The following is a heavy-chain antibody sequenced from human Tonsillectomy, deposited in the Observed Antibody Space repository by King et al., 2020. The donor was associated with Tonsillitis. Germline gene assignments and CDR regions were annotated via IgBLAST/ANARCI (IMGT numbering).Heavy chain of an antibody. CDR2: ISYDGSNE. CDR1: GFTFSIYG. Sequence: VQLVESGGGVVQPGRSLRLSCAASGFTFSIYGIHWVRQAPGKGLEWVAVISYDGSNEYYADSVKGRFTISRDNSKNTLYLQMNSLRAEDTAVYYCARGGPPREGFYASTGPATYWGQGTLVTVSS. D-gene: IGHD3-22*01. J-gene: IGHJ4*02. V-gene: IGHV3-30*04. CDR3: ARGGPPREGFYASTGPATY.